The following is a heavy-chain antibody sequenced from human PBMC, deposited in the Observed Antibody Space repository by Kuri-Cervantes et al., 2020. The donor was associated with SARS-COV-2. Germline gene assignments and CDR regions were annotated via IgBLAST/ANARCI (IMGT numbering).Heavy chain of an antibody. Sequence: GGSLRLSCAASEFTFSDYAMSWVRQAPGRGLEWVSAISGTGGTTYYADSVKGRFTISRDNSNNNLFLLMSSLRVEDSAVYFCAKAPSRGGSPFYSDYWGQGTLVTVSS. J-gene: IGHJ4*02. V-gene: IGHV3-23*01. CDR3: AKAPSRGGSPFYSDY. CDR2: ISGTGGTT. D-gene: IGHD6-25*01. CDR1: EFTFSDYA.